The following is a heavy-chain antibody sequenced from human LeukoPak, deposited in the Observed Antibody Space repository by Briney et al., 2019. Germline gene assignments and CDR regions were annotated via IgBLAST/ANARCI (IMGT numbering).Heavy chain of an antibody. D-gene: IGHD3-10*02. CDR2: INPNSGGT. J-gene: IGHJ3*02. Sequence: GASVKVSCKASGYTFTGYYMHWARQAPGQGLEWMGWINPNSGGTNYAQKFQGRVTMTRDTSISTAYMELSRLRSDDTAVYYCARVLVRKGARPHDAFDIWGQGTMVTVSS. CDR1: GYTFTGYY. V-gene: IGHV1-2*02. CDR3: ARVLVRKGARPHDAFDI.